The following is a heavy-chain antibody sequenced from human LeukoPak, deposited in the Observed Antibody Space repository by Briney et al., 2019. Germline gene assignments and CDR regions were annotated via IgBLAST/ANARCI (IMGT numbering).Heavy chain of an antibody. J-gene: IGHJ4*02. V-gene: IGHV3-23*01. CDR2: IGGRGDTT. Sequence: GGSLRLSCAASGFTFSRYSMGWVRQAPGRGLDWVSTIGGRGDTTFYADSVKGRLTISRDNSKDTVYLQMNSLGAEDTAVYYCAKEGLLGGYYFDLWGQGTLVTVSS. CDR1: GFTFSRYS. D-gene: IGHD2-8*02. CDR3: AKEGLLGGYYFDL.